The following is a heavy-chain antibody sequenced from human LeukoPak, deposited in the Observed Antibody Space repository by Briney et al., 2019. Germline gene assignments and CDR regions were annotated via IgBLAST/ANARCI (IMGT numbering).Heavy chain of an antibody. CDR1: GGSFSGYY. Sequence: SSETLSLTCAVYGGSFSGYYWSWIRQPPGKGLEWIGEINHSGSTNYNPSLKSRVTISVDTSKKQFFLKLSSVTAADTAVYYCARHHSSDYKWALNYWGQGTLVTVSS. V-gene: IGHV4-34*01. CDR3: ARHHSSDYKWALNY. CDR2: INHSGST. J-gene: IGHJ4*02. D-gene: IGHD3-22*01.